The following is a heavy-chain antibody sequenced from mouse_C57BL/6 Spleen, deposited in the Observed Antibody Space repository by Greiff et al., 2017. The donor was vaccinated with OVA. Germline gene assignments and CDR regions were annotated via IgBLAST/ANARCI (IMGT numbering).Heavy chain of an antibody. CDR2: IHPNSGST. CDR3: ARSGSNYDY. D-gene: IGHD2-5*01. V-gene: IGHV1-64*01. J-gene: IGHJ2*01. Sequence: VQLQQPGAELVKPGASVKLSCKASGYTFTSYWMHWVKQRPGQGLEWIGMIHPNSGSTNYNEKFKSKATLTVDKSSSTPYMQISSLTSEDSAVYYCARSGSNYDYWGQGTTLTVSS. CDR1: GYTFTSYW.